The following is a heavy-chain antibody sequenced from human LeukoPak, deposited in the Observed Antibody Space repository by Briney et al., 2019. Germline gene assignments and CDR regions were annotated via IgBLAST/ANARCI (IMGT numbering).Heavy chain of an antibody. Sequence: GGSLRLSCAASGFNFANHAMSWVRQTPGKGLEWISAISGGGDITYYADSVTGRFTISRDNSKDTLFLQMHSLRPGDTAVYYCVREDTPATANYWGQGTLVTISS. J-gene: IGHJ4*02. CDR3: VREDTPATANY. D-gene: IGHD2-21*02. CDR1: GFNFANHA. CDR2: ISGGGDIT. V-gene: IGHV3-23*01.